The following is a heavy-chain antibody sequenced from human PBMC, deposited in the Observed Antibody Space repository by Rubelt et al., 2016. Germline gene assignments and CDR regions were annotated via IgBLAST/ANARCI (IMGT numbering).Heavy chain of an antibody. CDR1: GGSFSIYY. Sequence: QVQLQQWGAGLLKPSETLSLTCAVYGGSFSIYYWSWIRQPPGKGLEWIGEINHSGSTNYYPSLKSRVTSSVDPSENQFSRRRCCVPAADTAVYYCAGPRFSDLFRALDIGGQGTMATVSS. D-gene: IGHD2-21*01. V-gene: IGHV4-34*01. CDR3: AGPRFSDLFRALDI. CDR2: INHSGST. J-gene: IGHJ3*02.